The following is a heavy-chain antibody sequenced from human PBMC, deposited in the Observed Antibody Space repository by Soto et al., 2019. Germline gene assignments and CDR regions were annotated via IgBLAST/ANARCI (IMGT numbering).Heavy chain of an antibody. CDR2: INHSGST. D-gene: IGHD3-10*01. Sequence: SETLSLTCAVYGGSFSGYYWIWIRQPPGKGLEWIGEINHSGSTNYNPSLKSRVTISVDTSKNQFSLKLSSVTAADTAVYYCARGAIYGFGELRNYYYYYGMDVWGQGTTVTVSS. CDR3: ARGAIYGFGELRNYYYYYGMDV. V-gene: IGHV4-34*01. J-gene: IGHJ6*02. CDR1: GGSFSGYY.